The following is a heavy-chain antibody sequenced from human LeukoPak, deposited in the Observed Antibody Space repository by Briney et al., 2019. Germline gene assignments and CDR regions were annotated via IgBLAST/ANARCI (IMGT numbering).Heavy chain of an antibody. V-gene: IGHV3-30*18. J-gene: IGHJ6*02. CDR1: GFTFDDYA. D-gene: IGHD6-13*01. Sequence: GRSLRLSCAASGFTFDDYAMHWVRQAPGKGLEWVAVISYDGSNKYYADSVKGRFTISRDNSKNTLYLQMNSLRAEDTAVYYCAKGDSSRLTIYYYYYGMDVWGQGTTVTVSS. CDR3: AKGDSSRLTIYYYYYGMDV. CDR2: ISYDGSNK.